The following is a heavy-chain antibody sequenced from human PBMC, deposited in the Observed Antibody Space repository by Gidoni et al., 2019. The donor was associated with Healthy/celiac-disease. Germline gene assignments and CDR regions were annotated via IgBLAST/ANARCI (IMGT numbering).Heavy chain of an antibody. D-gene: IGHD2-2*01. CDR1: GGTFSSYA. CDR2: IIPIFGTA. Sequence: QVQLVQSGAEVKKPGSSVKVSCKASGGTFSSYAISWVRQAPGQGLEWMGGIIPIFGTANYAQKFQGRVTITADESTSTAYMELSSLRSEDTAVYYCAARRQLLLFYWFDPWGQGTLVTVSS. V-gene: IGHV1-69*01. J-gene: IGHJ5*02. CDR3: AARRQLLLFYWFDP.